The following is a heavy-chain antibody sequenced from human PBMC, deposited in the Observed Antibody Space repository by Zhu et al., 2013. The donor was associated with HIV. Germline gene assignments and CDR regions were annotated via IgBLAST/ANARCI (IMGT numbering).Heavy chain of an antibody. V-gene: IGHV4-34*02. Sequence: QVQLQQWGAGLLKPSETLSLTCAVYGGSFSGNYWSWIRQSPEKGLEWVGEINHSGSTTNYNPSLKSRIAITVDASKNQFALRLMSVTAADTAVYYCARGGGYCSGGSCYLPDGYMGXKKTYYMDVWGKGTTVTVSS. CDR1: GGSFSGNY. CDR2: INHSGSTT. J-gene: IGHJ6*03. CDR3: ARGGGYCSGGSCYLPDGYMGXKKTYYMDV. D-gene: IGHD2-15*01.